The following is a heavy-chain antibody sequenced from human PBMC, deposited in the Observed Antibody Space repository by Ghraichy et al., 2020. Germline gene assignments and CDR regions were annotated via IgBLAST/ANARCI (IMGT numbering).Heavy chain of an antibody. CDR2: ISSNGGST. CDR3: VKDRGYSSSYSGGDFDY. CDR1: GFTFSSYA. Sequence: GGSLRLSCSASGFTFSSYAMHWVRQAPGKGLEYVSAISSNGGSTYYADSVKGRFTISRDNSKNTLYLQMSSLRAEDTAVYYCVKDRGYSSSYSGGDFDYWGQGTLVTVSS. J-gene: IGHJ4*02. V-gene: IGHV3-64D*09. D-gene: IGHD6-6*01.